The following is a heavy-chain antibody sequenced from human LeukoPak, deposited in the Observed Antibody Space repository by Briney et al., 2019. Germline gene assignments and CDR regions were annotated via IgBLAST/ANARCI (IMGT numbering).Heavy chain of an antibody. CDR3: AREVIIRGVTHFDY. J-gene: IGHJ4*02. CDR1: GGSISTYF. CDR2: VYDSGT. V-gene: IGHV4-4*07. Sequence: SDTLALNCTVSGGSISTYFWSWIRQHAAKGLDWIGRVYDSGTNYNPSLKSRVTMSADTSKNQFSLKLSSVTAADTAVYFCAREVIIRGVTHFDYWGQGALVTVSS. D-gene: IGHD3-10*01.